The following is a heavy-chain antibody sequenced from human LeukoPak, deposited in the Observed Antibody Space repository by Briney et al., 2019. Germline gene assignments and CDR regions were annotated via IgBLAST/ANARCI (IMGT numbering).Heavy chain of an antibody. D-gene: IGHD1-26*01. Sequence: GGSLRLSCTTSGFTFNSYSMNRVRQAPGKGLEWVSSISSSSSYIKYADSVMGRFTISRDNAKNSLYLQMNSLRAEDTAVYYCARVPYSGYHFDYWGQGTLVTVSS. CDR2: ISSSSSYI. CDR1: GFTFNSYS. V-gene: IGHV3-21*01. CDR3: ARVPYSGYHFDY. J-gene: IGHJ4*02.